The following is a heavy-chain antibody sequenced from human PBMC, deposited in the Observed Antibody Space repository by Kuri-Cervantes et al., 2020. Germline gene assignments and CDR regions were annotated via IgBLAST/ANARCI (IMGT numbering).Heavy chain of an antibody. D-gene: IGHD5-12*01. J-gene: IGHJ4*02. CDR2: INPNSGGT. Sequence: ASVKVSCKASGYTFTGYYMHWVRQAPGQGLEWMGWINPNSGGTNYAQKLQGRVTMTRDTSISTAYMELSRLRSDDTAVYYCARESSGYDPTFDYWGQGTLVTVSS. V-gene: IGHV1-2*02. CDR1: GYTFTGYY. CDR3: ARESSGYDPTFDY.